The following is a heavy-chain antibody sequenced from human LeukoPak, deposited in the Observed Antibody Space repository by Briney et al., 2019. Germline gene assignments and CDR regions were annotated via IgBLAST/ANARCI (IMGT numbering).Heavy chain of an antibody. CDR2: IYHSGSS. CDR3: VRLVVVGLDQNWFDP. Sequence: SETLSLTCTVSGGAISSSDYYWGWVRQPPGKGLEWIGSIYHSGSSYDNPSLKSRVTMSVDTSKNQFSLRLTSVTAEDTAVYYCVRLVVVGLDQNWFDPWGQGTLVTVSS. V-gene: IGHV4-39*07. J-gene: IGHJ5*02. CDR1: GGAISSSDYY. D-gene: IGHD2-15*01.